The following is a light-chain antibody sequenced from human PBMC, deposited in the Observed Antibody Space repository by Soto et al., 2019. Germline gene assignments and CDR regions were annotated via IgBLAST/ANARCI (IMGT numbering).Light chain of an antibody. Sequence: QSALTQPASVSGSPGQSITMSCTGSSSDVGGYKYVSWYQQHPGKAPRLIIYDVSDRPSGVSNRFSGSKSGNTASLTISGLQAEDEADYYCSSYTSSTHLVVFGGGTKVTVL. V-gene: IGLV2-14*01. J-gene: IGLJ2*01. CDR1: SSDVGGYKY. CDR2: DVS. CDR3: SSYTSSTHLVV.